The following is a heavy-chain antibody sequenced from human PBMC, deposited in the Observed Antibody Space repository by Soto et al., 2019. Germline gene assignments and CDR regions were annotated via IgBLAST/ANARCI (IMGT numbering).Heavy chain of an antibody. CDR3: ARRDRGAFDL. CDR2: IHSDGSST. J-gene: IGHJ3*01. V-gene: IGHV3-74*01. Sequence: EVQLVESGGGLVQPGESLRLSCAASGFTFSYYWMHWVRQAPGKGLVWVSRIHSDGSSTTYADSVKGRFTISRDNARNTVYLQMNSLRVEDTAVYYFARRDRGAFDLWCQGTVVTVSS. D-gene: IGHD1-26*01. CDR1: GFTFSYYW.